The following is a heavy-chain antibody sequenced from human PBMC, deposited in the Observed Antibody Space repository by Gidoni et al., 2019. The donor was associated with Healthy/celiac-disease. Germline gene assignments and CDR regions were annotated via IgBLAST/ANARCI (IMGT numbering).Heavy chain of an antibody. CDR1: GYSFTSYW. CDR3: SRRTAPDYGGSYWYFDL. Sequence: EVQLVQSGAEVKRPGESLKISCKGSGYSFTSYWIGWVRQMPGKGLEWMGIIYPGDSDTRFSPSCQGQVTISADSSSSTAYLQWSSLKASDTAMYYCSRRTAPDYGGSYWYFDLWGRGTLVTVSS. D-gene: IGHD4-17*01. CDR2: IYPGDSDT. J-gene: IGHJ2*01. V-gene: IGHV5-51*03.